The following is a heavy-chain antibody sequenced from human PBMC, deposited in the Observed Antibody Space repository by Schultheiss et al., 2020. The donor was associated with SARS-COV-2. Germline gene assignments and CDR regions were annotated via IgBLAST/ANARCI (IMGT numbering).Heavy chain of an antibody. CDR3: ARSGYDYYYYYYYMDV. CDR1: GDFISSSGSYY. CDR2: IYTSGST. V-gene: IGHV4-61*02. Sequence: SETLSLTCTVSGDFISSSGSYYWSWIRQPAGKGLEWIGRIYTSGSTNYNPSLKSRVTISVDTSKNQFSLKLSSVTAADTAVYYCARSGYDYYYYYYYMDVWGKGTTVTVSS. J-gene: IGHJ6*03. D-gene: IGHD5-12*01.